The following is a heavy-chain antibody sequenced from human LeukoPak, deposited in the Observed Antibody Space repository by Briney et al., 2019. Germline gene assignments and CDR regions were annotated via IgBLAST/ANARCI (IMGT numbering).Heavy chain of an antibody. CDR2: IYYSGST. Sequence: PSETLSLTCTVSGGSISSYYWSWIRQPPAKGLEWIGYIYYSGSTNYNPSLKSRGTISVDTSKNQFSLKLSSVTAADTAVYYWARVGCSSTSCYDGWFDPWGQGTLVTVSS. CDR3: ARVGCSSTSCYDGWFDP. D-gene: IGHD2-2*01. CDR1: GGSISSYY. V-gene: IGHV4-59*01. J-gene: IGHJ5*02.